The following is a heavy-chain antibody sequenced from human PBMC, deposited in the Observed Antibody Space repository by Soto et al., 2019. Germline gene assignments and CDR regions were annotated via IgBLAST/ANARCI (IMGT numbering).Heavy chain of an antibody. CDR2: IWYDGSNK. CDR3: ERDAYCSGGSCTLNFDY. J-gene: IGHJ4*02. D-gene: IGHD2-15*01. CDR1: GFTFSSYG. V-gene: IGHV3-33*01. Sequence: QVQLVESGGGVVQPGRSLRLSCAASGFTFSSYGMHWVRQAPGKGLEWVAVIWYDGSNKYYADSVKGRFTISRDNSKNTLYLQMNSLRAEDTAVYYCERDAYCSGGSCTLNFDYWGQVTLVTVSS.